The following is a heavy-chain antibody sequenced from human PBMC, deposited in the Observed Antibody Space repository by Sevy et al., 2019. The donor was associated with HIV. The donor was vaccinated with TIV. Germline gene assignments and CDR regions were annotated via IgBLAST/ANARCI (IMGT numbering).Heavy chain of an antibody. CDR1: GYTFAKYS. Sequence: GGSLRLSCAASGYTFAKYSMSWVRQAPGKGLEWVSTFTFGCGRINYADSVKGRFTISRDDSKNTLFLQMNSLRAEDTATYFCAREGCTQPHDYSGQGTLVTVSS. J-gene: IGHJ4*02. CDR2: FTFGCGRI. V-gene: IGHV3-23*01. D-gene: IGHD2-8*01. CDR3: AREGCTQPHDY.